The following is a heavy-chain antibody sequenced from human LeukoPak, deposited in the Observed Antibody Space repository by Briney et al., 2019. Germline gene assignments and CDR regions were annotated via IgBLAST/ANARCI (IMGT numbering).Heavy chain of an antibody. D-gene: IGHD5-18*01. CDR2: ISGSTEDT. Sequence: PGGSLRLSCAASGFTFSSYAMNWVRQAPGKGLEWVSTISGSTEDTYYADSVKGRFTISRDNSKNTLYLQMNSLRAEDTAVYYCARDPGVGGYNYGYYYYYGMDVWGQGTTVTVSS. CDR1: GFTFSSYA. J-gene: IGHJ6*02. CDR3: ARDPGVGGYNYGYYYYYGMDV. V-gene: IGHV3-23*01.